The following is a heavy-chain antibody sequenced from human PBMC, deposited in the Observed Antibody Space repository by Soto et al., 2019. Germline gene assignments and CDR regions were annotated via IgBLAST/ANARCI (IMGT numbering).Heavy chain of an antibody. CDR2: IYYSGST. D-gene: IGHD2-21*02. V-gene: IGHV4-30-4*01. CDR3: ARVKRHIVVVTAMGAFDI. CDR1: GGSISSGDYY. J-gene: IGHJ3*02. Sequence: QVQLQESGPGLVKPSQTLSLTCTVSGGSISSGDYYWSWIRQPPGKGLEWIGYIYYSGSTYYNPSLKSRVTIAVDTSKNQFSLKLRSVTAADTAVYYCARVKRHIVVVTAMGAFDIWGQGTMVTVSS.